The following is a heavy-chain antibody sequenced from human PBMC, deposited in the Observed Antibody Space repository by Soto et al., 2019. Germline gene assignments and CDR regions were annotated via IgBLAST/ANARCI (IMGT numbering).Heavy chain of an antibody. CDR3: AKTNDFPYGMDV. D-gene: IGHD2-8*01. CDR2: ISGSGGST. V-gene: IGHV3-23*01. Sequence: EVQLLESGGGLVQPGGSLRLSCAASGFTFSSYAMSWVRQAPGKGLEWVSAISGSGGSTYYADSVKSRFTISRDNSKNTLYLQMNSLRAEDTAVYYCAKTNDFPYGMDVWGQGTTVTVSS. CDR1: GFTFSSYA. J-gene: IGHJ6*02.